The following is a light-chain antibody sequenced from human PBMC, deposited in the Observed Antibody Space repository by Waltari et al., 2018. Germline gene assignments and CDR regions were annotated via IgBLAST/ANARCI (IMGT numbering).Light chain of an antibody. J-gene: IGLJ3*02. Sequence: QTVVTQEPSLSVSPGGTVTLTRALSSGSLSTTSYATWYQQNPGQAPRPPVYKANARSSGVPARFSGSILGNTAALTITGAQADDESDYYCALYMGSGIWVFGGGTRLTVL. CDR3: ALYMGSGIWV. V-gene: IGLV8-61*01. CDR1: SGSLSTTSY. CDR2: KAN.